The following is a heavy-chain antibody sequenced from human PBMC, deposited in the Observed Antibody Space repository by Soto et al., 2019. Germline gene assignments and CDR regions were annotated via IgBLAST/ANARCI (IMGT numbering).Heavy chain of an antibody. CDR1: GFTFSSYE. J-gene: IGHJ4*02. CDR2: ISSSGSSI. V-gene: IGHV3-48*03. Sequence: LRLSCAASGFTFSSYEMNWVRQAPGKGLEWVSYISSSGSSIYYADSVKGRFTISRDNAKNSVYLQMNSLRAEDTAVYYCARDTCAGGGSLHFDYWGQGTLVTVSS. CDR3: ARDTCAGGGSLHFDY. D-gene: IGHD2-15*01.